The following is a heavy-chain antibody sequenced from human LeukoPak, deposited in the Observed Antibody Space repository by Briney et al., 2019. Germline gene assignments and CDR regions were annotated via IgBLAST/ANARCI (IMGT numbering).Heavy chain of an antibody. CDR3: ARALFDY. J-gene: IGHJ4*02. CDR2: IYYGGST. Sequence: SETLSLTCTVSGGSISSSVYYWGWIRQPPGRGLEWIGTIYYGGSTNYNPSLKSRVAISVDTSKNQFSLKLSSVTAADTAVYYCARALFDYWGQGTLVTVSS. V-gene: IGHV4-39*07. CDR1: GGSISSSVYY.